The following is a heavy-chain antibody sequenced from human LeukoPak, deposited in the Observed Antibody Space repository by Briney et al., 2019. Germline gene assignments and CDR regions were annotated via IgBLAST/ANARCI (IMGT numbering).Heavy chain of an antibody. D-gene: IGHD6-19*01. CDR3: ARGKVVAGTPGQNSWDS. V-gene: IGHV4-61*02. CDR2: IYTTGIT. CDR1: GGSISSGSYY. Sequence: SETLSLTCTVSGGSISSGSYYWSWIRQPAGKGLEWIGRIYTTGITNYNPSLKSRVSVSVDTSKNQFSLKLSSVTAADSAVYYCARGKVVAGTPGQNSWDSWGQGTLVTVSS. J-gene: IGHJ4*02.